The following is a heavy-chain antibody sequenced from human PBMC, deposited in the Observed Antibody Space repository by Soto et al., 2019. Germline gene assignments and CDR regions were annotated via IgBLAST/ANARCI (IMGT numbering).Heavy chain of an antibody. Sequence: SETLSLTCTVSGGSISSYYWSWIRQPPGKGLEWIGYIYYSGSTNYNPSLKSRVTISVDTSKNQFSLKLSSVTAADTAVYYCARQGGWGSGAFDIWGQGTMVTVS. J-gene: IGHJ3*02. CDR1: GGSISSYY. CDR2: IYYSGST. D-gene: IGHD7-27*01. V-gene: IGHV4-59*08. CDR3: ARQGGWGSGAFDI.